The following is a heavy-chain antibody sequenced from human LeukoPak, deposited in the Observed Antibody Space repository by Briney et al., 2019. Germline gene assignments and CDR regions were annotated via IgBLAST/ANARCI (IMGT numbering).Heavy chain of an antibody. CDR3: ARDASNAGGFDY. D-gene: IGHD2-2*01. J-gene: IGHJ4*02. CDR2: IYYSGST. Sequence: SQTLSLTCTVSGGSISSGGYYWSWIRQHPGKGLEWIGYIYYSGSTYYNPSFKSRVTISVDTSKNQFSLKLSSVTAADTAVYYCARDASNAGGFDYWGQGTLVTVSS. V-gene: IGHV4-31*03. CDR1: GGSISSGGYY.